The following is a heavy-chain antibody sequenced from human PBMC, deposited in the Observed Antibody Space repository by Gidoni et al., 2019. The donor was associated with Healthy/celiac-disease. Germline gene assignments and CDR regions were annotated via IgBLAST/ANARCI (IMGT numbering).Heavy chain of an antibody. D-gene: IGHD3-10*01. CDR1: GFTFSSYS. CDR2: ISSSSSYI. V-gene: IGHV3-21*01. J-gene: IGHJ4*02. CDR3: ARGGITMVRGVIRPSYFDY. Sequence: EVQLVESGGGLVKPGGSLRLSCAASGFTFSSYSMNWVRQAPGKGLEWVSSISSSSSYIYYADSVKGRFTISRDNAKNSLYLQMNSLRAEDTAVYYCARGGITMVRGVIRPSYFDYWGQGTLVTVSS.